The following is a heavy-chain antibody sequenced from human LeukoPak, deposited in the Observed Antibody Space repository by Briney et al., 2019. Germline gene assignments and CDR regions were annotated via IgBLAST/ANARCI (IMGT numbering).Heavy chain of an antibody. CDR2: IYYSGST. CDR1: GGSFSGYY. V-gene: IGHV4-31*11. Sequence: SETLSLTCAVYGGSFSGYYWSWIRQHPGKGLEWIGYIYYSGSTYYNPSLKSRVTISVDTSKNQFSLKLSSVTAADTAVYYCARVPDYSNKNWFDPWGQGTLVTVSS. D-gene: IGHD4-11*01. CDR3: ARVPDYSNKNWFDP. J-gene: IGHJ5*02.